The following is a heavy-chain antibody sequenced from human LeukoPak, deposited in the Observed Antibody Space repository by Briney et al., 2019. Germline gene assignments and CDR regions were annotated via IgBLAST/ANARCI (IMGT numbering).Heavy chain of an antibody. V-gene: IGHV3-74*01. D-gene: IGHD3-22*01. Sequence: GGSLRLSCAASGFTFSTYWMHWVRQAPGKGLVWVSRINSDGSGTSYADSVKGRFTISRDNAKNTLYLQMNSLRAEDTAVYYCASYYYDNGGYWDAFDIWGQGAMVTVSS. CDR1: GFTFSTYW. J-gene: IGHJ3*02. CDR2: INSDGSGT. CDR3: ASYYYDNGGYWDAFDI.